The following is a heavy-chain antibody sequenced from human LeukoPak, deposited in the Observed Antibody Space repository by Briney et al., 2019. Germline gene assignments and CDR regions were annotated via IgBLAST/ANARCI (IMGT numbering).Heavy chain of an antibody. CDR1: GFMFSHYA. V-gene: IGHV3-23*01. D-gene: IGHD5-12*01. Sequence: GGSLRLSCAASGFMFSHYAMSWVRQPPGKGLEWVSGITAGGGTTDYPDSVKGRFTISRDNSRNMVYLQMNSLRGEDTAVYYCAKRESGYYNSWGQGTPVIVSS. CDR3: AKRESGYYNS. CDR2: ITAGGGTT. J-gene: IGHJ5*02.